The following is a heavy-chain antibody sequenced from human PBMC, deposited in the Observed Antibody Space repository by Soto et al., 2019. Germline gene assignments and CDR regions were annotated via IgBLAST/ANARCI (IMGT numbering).Heavy chain of an antibody. V-gene: IGHV4-30-2*01. J-gene: IGHJ5*02. D-gene: IGHD3-22*01. Sequence: PSVTLSLTCAVSGGSISSGGYSWSWIRQPPGKGLEWIGYIYHSGSTYYNPSLKSRVTISVARPKNQFSLKLSSVTAADTAVYYCARHILSFYYDSSGYSNWFDPWGQGTLVTVSS. CDR1: GGSISSGGYS. CDR3: ARHILSFYYDSSGYSNWFDP. CDR2: IYHSGST.